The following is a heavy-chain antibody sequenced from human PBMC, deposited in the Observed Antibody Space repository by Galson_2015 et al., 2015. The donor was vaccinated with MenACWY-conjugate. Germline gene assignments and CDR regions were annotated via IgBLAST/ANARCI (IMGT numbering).Heavy chain of an antibody. CDR1: GFTFSSYS. Sequence: SLRLSCAASGFTFSSYSMNWVRQAPGKGLEWVSSISSSSSYIYYADSVKGRFTISRDNAKNSLYLQMNSLRAEDTAVYYCARDRGMYYDSSGYYGSDWYFDLWGRGTLVTVSS. CDR3: ARDRGMYYDSSGYYGSDWYFDL. CDR2: ISSSSSYI. D-gene: IGHD3-22*01. J-gene: IGHJ2*01. V-gene: IGHV3-21*01.